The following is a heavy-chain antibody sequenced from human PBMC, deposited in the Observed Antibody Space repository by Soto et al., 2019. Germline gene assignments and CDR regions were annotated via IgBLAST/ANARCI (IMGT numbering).Heavy chain of an antibody. CDR1: GYTFTSYA. V-gene: IGHV1-3*01. J-gene: IGHJ6*02. CDR3: ATTTYYYGSGRYGMDV. D-gene: IGHD3-10*01. CDR2: INAGNGKT. Sequence: QVQLVQSGAEVKKPGASVKVSGKASGYTFTSYAMHWVRQAPGKSLEWMGWINAGNGKTKYSQKFQGRVTITRDTSASTAYMELSSLRSEDTAVYYCATTTYYYGSGRYGMDVWGQGTTVTVSS.